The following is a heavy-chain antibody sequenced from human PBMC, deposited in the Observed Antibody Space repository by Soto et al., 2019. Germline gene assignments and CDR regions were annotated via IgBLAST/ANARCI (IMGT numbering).Heavy chain of an antibody. CDR3: ARPHDGWGSYPYYYYYGMDV. D-gene: IGHD3-10*01. Sequence: GASRKISCKGSAYSFTSYWISWVRQMPGKGLEWMGRIDPSDSYTNYSPSFQCHVTISPDKCISTAYLQWSSLKASDTAMHYRARPHDGWGSYPYYYYYGMDVWGEGTTVTAPQ. CDR1: AYSFTSYW. CDR2: IDPSDSYT. V-gene: IGHV5-10-1*01. J-gene: IGHJ6*04.